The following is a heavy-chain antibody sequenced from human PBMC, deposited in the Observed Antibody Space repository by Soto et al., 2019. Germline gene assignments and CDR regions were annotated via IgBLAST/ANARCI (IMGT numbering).Heavy chain of an antibody. CDR2: IYSGGST. V-gene: IGHV3-53*01. CDR1: VFTVSSNY. Sequence: GGSLRLACAASVFTVSSNYMSWVRQAPGKGLEWVSVIYSGGSTYYADSVKGRFTISRDNSKNTLYLQMNSLRAEDTAVYYCARDGTYYDILTGQRGPRGMDVWGQGTTVTVSS. J-gene: IGHJ6*02. CDR3: ARDGTYYDILTGQRGPRGMDV. D-gene: IGHD3-9*01.